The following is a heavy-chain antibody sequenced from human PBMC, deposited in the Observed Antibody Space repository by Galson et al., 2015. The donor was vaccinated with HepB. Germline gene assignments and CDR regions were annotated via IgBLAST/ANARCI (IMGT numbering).Heavy chain of an antibody. CDR2: ISDTGETI. V-gene: IGHV3-11*01. J-gene: IGHJ4*02. CDR3: AGRVGLNY. Sequence: SLRLSCAAAGFRFGDYYMSWFRQAPGKGLEWISYISDTGETIYYADSVKGRFTISRDNTENSLYLQMNYLGVEDTAVYYCAGRVGLNYWGQGTLVTVSS. CDR1: GFRFGDYY. D-gene: IGHD3/OR15-3a*01.